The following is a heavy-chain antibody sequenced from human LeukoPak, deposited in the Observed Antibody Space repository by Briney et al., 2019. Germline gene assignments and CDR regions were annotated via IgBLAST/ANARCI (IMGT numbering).Heavy chain of an antibody. CDR1: GYTFTGYY. D-gene: IGHD3-10*01. V-gene: IGHV1-2*02. CDR2: INPNSGGT. J-gene: IGHJ5*02. CDR3: ARNYYGSGTWRNWFDP. Sequence: ASVKVSCKASGYTFTGYYIHWVRQAPGQGLEWVGWINPNSGGTNYAQKFQGRVTMTRNTSISTAYMELSSLRSEDTAVYYCARNYYGSGTWRNWFDPWGQGTLVTVSS.